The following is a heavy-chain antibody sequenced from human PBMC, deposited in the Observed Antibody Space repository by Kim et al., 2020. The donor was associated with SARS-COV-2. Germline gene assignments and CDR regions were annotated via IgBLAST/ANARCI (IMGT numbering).Heavy chain of an antibody. CDR3: SRHYYDILTGYSPYYFHY. Sequence: SETLSLTCTVSGGSISSYYWSWIRQPPGKGLEWIGYIYYSGSTNYNPSLKSRVTISVDTSKNQFSLKLSSVTAADTSVSYCSRHYYDILTGYSPYYFHY. V-gene: IGHV4-59*01. CDR1: GGSISSYY. J-gene: IGHJ4*01. D-gene: IGHD3-9*01. CDR2: IYYSGST.